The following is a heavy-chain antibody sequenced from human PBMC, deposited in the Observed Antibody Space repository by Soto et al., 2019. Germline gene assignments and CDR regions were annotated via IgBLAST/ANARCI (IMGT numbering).Heavy chain of an antibody. Sequence: GGSLRLSCAASGFLFGRYDMHWVRQTPRKGLEWVSSISTAGDSYYLGSVRGRFTISRENAKNSLYLHMNSLRAGDTAVYYCARARMGHFDWFYGMDVWGQGTTVTVSS. V-gene: IGHV3-13*01. J-gene: IGHJ6*02. CDR1: GFLFGRYD. CDR3: ARARMGHFDWFYGMDV. D-gene: IGHD3-9*01. CDR2: ISTAGDS.